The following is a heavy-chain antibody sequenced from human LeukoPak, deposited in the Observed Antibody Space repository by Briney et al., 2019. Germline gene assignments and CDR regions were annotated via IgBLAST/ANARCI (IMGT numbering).Heavy chain of an antibody. CDR2: IWYDGINK. J-gene: IGHJ3*02. CDR3: ARDYYDSSGQLHAGAHAFDI. CDR1: GFTFRTFG. D-gene: IGHD3-22*01. Sequence: GGSLRLSCAAPGFTFRTFGMHWVRQAPGKGLEWVAIIWYDGINKYCADSVKGRFTISRDNSKNTLYLQMNSLRAEDTAVYYCARDYYDSSGQLHAGAHAFDIWGQGTMVTVSS. V-gene: IGHV3-33*01.